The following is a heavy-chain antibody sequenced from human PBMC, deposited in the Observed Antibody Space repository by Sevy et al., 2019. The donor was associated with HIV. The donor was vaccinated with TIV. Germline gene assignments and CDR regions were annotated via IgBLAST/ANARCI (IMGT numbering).Heavy chain of an antibody. Sequence: GGSLRLSCAASGFTFSSYSMNWVRQAPGKGLEWVSYISSSRSTIYYADSVKGRFTISRDNAKNSLYLQMNSLRAEDTAVYYCARFDFSEAFDIWGQGTMVTVSS. CDR2: ISSSRSTI. V-gene: IGHV3-48*01. J-gene: IGHJ3*02. D-gene: IGHD3-3*01. CDR1: GFTFSSYS. CDR3: ARFDFSEAFDI.